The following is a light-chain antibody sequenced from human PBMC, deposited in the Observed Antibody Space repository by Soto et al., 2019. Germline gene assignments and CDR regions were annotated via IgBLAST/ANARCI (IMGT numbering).Light chain of an antibody. CDR2: AAS. V-gene: IGKV1-17*01. CDR3: LQHNTYPLT. CDR1: QGIRGG. J-gene: IGKJ4*01. Sequence: DIQMTQSPSSLSASVGDRFTVTCRASQGIRGGVGWYQQKPGKAPKRLIDAASSLQSGVPSRFSGSGSGTEFTLTISSLQPEDFATYYCLQHNTYPLTFGGGTKVDIK.